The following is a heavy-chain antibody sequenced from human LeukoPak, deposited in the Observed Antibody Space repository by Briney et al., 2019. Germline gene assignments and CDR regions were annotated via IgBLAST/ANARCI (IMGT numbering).Heavy chain of an antibody. CDR3: ARGVPPSYSSAWYVNY. D-gene: IGHD6-19*01. J-gene: IGHJ4*02. CDR1: GYTFTGYY. V-gene: IGHV1-2*02. Sequence: GSVKVSCKASGYTFTGYYMHWVRQAPGQGLEWMGWINPNSGDTNYAQKFQGRVTMTRDTSISTAYMELSRLGSDDTAVYYCARGVPPSYSSAWYVNYWGQGALVTVSS. CDR2: INPNSGDT.